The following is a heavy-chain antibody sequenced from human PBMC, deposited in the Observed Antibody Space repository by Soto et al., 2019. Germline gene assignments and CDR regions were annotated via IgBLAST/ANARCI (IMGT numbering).Heavy chain of an antibody. CDR2: INPSSVGT. CDR3: AREPMVRAAHGFDM. D-gene: IGHD3-10*01. V-gene: IGHV1-2*02. Sequence: ASVKVSCKASGYTFTGHYMHWVRQAPGQGLEWMGWINPSSVGTNYAQKFQGRVTMTRDTSISTAYMELSRLRSDDTAVYYCAREPMVRAAHGFDMWGQGTMVTVSS. CDR1: GYTFTGHY. J-gene: IGHJ3*02.